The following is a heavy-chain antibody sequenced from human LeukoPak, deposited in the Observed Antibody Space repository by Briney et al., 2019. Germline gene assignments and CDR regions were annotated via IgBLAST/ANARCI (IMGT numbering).Heavy chain of an antibody. J-gene: IGHJ4*02. CDR2: IYSGGST. D-gene: IGHD2-21*01. CDR3: ARDHGGILWPALDY. CDR1: GFTFSDYY. V-gene: IGHV3-53*01. Sequence: GGSLRLSCAPSGFTFSDYYMSWVRQAPGKGLEWVSVIYSGGSTYYADSVKGRFTISRDNSKNTLYLQMNSLRAEDTAVYYCARDHGGILWPALDYWGQGTLVTVSS.